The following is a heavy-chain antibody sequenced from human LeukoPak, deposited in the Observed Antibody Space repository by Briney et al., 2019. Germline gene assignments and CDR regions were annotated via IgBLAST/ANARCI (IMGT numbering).Heavy chain of an antibody. Sequence: SETLSLTCAVYGGSFSGYYWSWIRQPPGKGLEWIGEINHSGSTNYNPSLKSRVTISVDTSKNQFSLKLSSVTAADTAVYYCARQTRYSSGWLDYYYYYMDVWGKGTTVTISS. D-gene: IGHD6-19*01. CDR2: INHSGST. V-gene: IGHV4-34*01. CDR3: ARQTRYSSGWLDYYYYYMDV. J-gene: IGHJ6*03. CDR1: GGSFSGYY.